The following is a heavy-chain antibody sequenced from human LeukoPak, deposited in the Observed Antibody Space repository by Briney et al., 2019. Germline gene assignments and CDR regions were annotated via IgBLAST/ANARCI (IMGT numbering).Heavy chain of an antibody. V-gene: IGHV3-7*01. CDR2: INQDGSEI. J-gene: IGHJ2*01. D-gene: IGHD1-26*01. CDR1: GFTFTTYW. Sequence: PGGALRLSCASTGFTFTTYWMSWVRQAPGKGLEWVAIINQDGSEIYYVDSVTSRFTTSRDNAKNSLFLQMNTVRADDTTVYYCARDKLVGATTGSYFDLWGRGALVTVSS. CDR3: ARDKLVGATTGSYFDL.